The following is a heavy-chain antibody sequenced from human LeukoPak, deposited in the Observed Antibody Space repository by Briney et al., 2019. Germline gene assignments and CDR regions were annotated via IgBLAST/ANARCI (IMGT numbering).Heavy chain of an antibody. V-gene: IGHV4-59*08. D-gene: IGHD1-26*01. Sequence: SETLSLTCTVSGDSISSYYWSWIRHPPGKGLVWIGYIYYSGSTNYNPPLKSRVTISVDTSKNQFSLKLSSVTAADTAVYYCATYSGSYSFDYWGQGTLVTVSS. J-gene: IGHJ4*02. CDR3: ATYSGSYSFDY. CDR1: GDSISSYY. CDR2: IYYSGST.